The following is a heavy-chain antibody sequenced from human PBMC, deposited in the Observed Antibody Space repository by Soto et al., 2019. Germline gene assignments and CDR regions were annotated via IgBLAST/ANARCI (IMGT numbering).Heavy chain of an antibody. CDR2: ISSSNRTI. Sequence: PGGSLRLSCAASGFTFRSYSMNWVRQAPGKGLEWVSYISSSNRTINYADSVKGRFIISRDTDKNSLYLQMHSLRDEDTAVYYCAREGWPLLQTGMDVWGQGTTVTVS. V-gene: IGHV3-48*02. CDR3: AREGWPLLQTGMDV. J-gene: IGHJ6*02. D-gene: IGHD2-15*01. CDR1: GFTFRSYS.